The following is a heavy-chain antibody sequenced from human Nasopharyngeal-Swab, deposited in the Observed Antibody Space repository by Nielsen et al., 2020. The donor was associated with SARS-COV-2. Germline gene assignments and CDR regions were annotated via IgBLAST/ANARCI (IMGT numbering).Heavy chain of an antibody. CDR2: IYESGST. J-gene: IGHJ6*02. D-gene: IGHD6-19*01. CDR1: GGSISSWNW. Sequence: GSLRLSCTVSGGSISSWNWWTWVRQAPGKGLEWIGEIYESGSTNYNPSLKNRITMSIDKSKNQFSLNLRSVTAADTAVYYCARDHGGWSGKNYYYYGMDVWGQGTTVTVSS. V-gene: IGHV4-4*02. CDR3: ARDHGGWSGKNYYYYGMDV.